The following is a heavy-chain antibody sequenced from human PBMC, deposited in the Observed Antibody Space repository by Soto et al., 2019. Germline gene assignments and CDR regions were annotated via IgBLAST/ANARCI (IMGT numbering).Heavy chain of an antibody. D-gene: IGHD4-17*01. Sequence: QVQLVQSGAEVKKPGASVKVSCKASGYTFTGYYMHWVRQAPGQGLEWMGWINPNCGGTNYAQKFQCWVTMTRDTSISAAYMALSRLRSDDTAVYYCARDLDGDYFDYCGCGTLVTVSS. CDR1: GYTFTGYY. CDR2: INPNCGGT. J-gene: IGHJ4*01. V-gene: IGHV1-2*04. CDR3: ARDLDGDYFDY.